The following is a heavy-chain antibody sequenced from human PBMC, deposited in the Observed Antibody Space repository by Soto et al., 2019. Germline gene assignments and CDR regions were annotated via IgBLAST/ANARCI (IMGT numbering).Heavy chain of an antibody. Sequence: EVQLVESGGGLVQPGGSLRLSCGASGFTFRTYWLSWVRQVPGKGLEWVANINQDGSEKYYVDSVKGRFTISRDNAKNSLYLQMISMRAEDTALYACARDGSTSWYSYDYHGMDVWGEGNTVTVSS. CDR3: ARDGSTSWYSYDYHGMDV. CDR2: INQDGSEK. CDR1: GFTFRTYW. J-gene: IGHJ6*01. D-gene: IGHD5-18*01. V-gene: IGHV3-7*05.